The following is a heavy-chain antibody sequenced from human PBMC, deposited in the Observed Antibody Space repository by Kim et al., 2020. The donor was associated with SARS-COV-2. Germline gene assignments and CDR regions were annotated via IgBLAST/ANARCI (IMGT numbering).Heavy chain of an antibody. CDR1: GFTFGDYA. J-gene: IGHJ6*02. CDR2: IRSKAYGGTT. D-gene: IGHD3-10*02. CDR3: TRDTYYYDRGGDYYGMDV. Sequence: GGSLRLSCTASGFTFGDYAMSWVRQAPGKGLEWVGFIRSKAYGGTTEYAASVKGRFTISRDDSKSIAYLQMNSLKTEDTAVYYCTRDTYYYDRGGDYYGMDVWGQGTTVTVSS. V-gene: IGHV3-49*04.